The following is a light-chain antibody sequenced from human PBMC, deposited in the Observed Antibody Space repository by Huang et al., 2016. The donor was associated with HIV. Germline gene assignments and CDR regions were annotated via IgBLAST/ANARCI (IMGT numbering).Light chain of an antibody. Sequence: EIVMTQSPATLSVSPGERATLSCRASQSVSSNLAWYQQKPRQAPSLLIYVASTRATGIPARFIGSGSGTEFTLTISSLQSEDFAVYYCQQYNNWPPYTFGQGTKLEIK. J-gene: IGKJ2*01. CDR3: QQYNNWPPYT. CDR2: VAS. CDR1: QSVSSN. V-gene: IGKV3-15*01.